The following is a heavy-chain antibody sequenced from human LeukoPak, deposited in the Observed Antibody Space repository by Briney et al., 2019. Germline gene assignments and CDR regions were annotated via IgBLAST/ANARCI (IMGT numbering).Heavy chain of an antibody. V-gene: IGHV3-23*01. CDR3: ARTTYDSDAFHI. D-gene: IGHD3-10*01. CDR2: ISGSGDST. J-gene: IGHJ3*02. CDR1: GFTFSSYA. Sequence: PGGSLRLSCAASGFTFSSYAMSWVRQAPGKGLEWVSGISGSGDSTYSADSVKGRSTISRDNSKNTLYLRMNSLRAEDTAVYFCARTTYDSDAFHIWGQGTMVTVSS.